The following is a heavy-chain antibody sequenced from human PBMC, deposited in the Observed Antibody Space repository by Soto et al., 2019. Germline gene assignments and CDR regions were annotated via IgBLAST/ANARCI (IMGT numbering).Heavy chain of an antibody. CDR1: GYTFTAYY. V-gene: IGHV1-2*02. D-gene: IGHD3-9*01. J-gene: IGHJ3*01. CDR2: INPNIGGT. Sequence: GASVKVSCKASGYTFTAYYIHWVRQAPGQGLEWMGWINPNIGGTTYAQKFQGRVTISRDTSITTAYMELSRLTSDDTAVYYCAKDSHYDILTGYSRNAIDFWGQGTMVTVSS. CDR3: AKDSHYDILTGYSRNAIDF.